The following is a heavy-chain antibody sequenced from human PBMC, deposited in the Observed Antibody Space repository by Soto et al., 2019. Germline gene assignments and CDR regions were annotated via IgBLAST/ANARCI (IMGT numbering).Heavy chain of an antibody. Sequence: EVQLVESGGGLVQTGGSLRLSCAVSGFRFRDYWMSWVRQAPGKGLEWVANIKQDDSDKYYVDSVKGRFTISRDNAKNALYLQMNSLRVEDTAVYYCAAYCYTMTCTHFHGYSWGQGTQVTVSS. CDR2: IKQDDSDK. D-gene: IGHD3-16*02. V-gene: IGHV3-7*03. J-gene: IGHJ5*02. CDR3: AAYCYTMTCTHFHGYS. CDR1: GFRFRDYW.